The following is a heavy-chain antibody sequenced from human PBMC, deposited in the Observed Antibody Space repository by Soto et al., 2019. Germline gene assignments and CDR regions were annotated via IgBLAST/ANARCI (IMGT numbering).Heavy chain of an antibody. D-gene: IGHD3-22*01. J-gene: IGHJ4*02. V-gene: IGHV3-49*04. CDR1: GFTFGDYA. CDR3: TSTEPYYYDSSGYYLTLFDY. CDR2: IRSKAYGGTT. Sequence: GGSLRLSCTASGFTFGDYAMSWVRQAPGKGLEWVGFIRSKAYGGTTEYAASVKGRFTISRDDSKSIAYLQMNSLKTEDTAVYYCTSTEPYYYDSSGYYLTLFDYGGQGALVTVSS.